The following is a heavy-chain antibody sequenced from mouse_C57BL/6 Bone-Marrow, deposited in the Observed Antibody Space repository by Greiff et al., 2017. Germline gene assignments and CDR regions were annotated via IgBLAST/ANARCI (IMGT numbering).Heavy chain of an antibody. CDR1: GYTFTSYW. J-gene: IGHJ2*02. V-gene: IGHV1-64*01. Sequence: VQLQQSGAELVKPGASVKLSCKASGYTFTSYWMHWVKQRPGQGLEWIGMIHPNSGSTNYNEKFKSKATLTVDKSSSTAYMQLSSLTSEDSAVFYCATHRYNYEYMDYWGQGTSLTVSS. CDR3: ATHRYNYEYMDY. CDR2: IHPNSGST. D-gene: IGHD2-12*01.